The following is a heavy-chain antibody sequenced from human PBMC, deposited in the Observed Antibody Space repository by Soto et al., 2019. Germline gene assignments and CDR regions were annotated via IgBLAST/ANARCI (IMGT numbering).Heavy chain of an antibody. CDR2: IVPMFGTA. V-gene: IGHV1-69*13. D-gene: IGHD3-22*01. J-gene: IGHJ4*02. Sequence: SVKVSCKASGGTFSRYALSWVRQAPVQGPEWMGGIVPMFGTANYAQKFQGRVTITADESTSTAYMQLSSLRSEDTAVYYCARGVYYDSRGYYFFFWGQGTLVTVSS. CDR1: GGTFSRYA. CDR3: ARGVYYDSRGYYFFF.